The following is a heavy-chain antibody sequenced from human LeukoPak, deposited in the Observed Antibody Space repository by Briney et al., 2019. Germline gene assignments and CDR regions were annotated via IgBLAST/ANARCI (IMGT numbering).Heavy chain of an antibody. CDR1: GGSFSGYY. CDR2: INDSGST. D-gene: IGHD5-12*01. V-gene: IGHV4-34*01. Sequence: SETLSLTCAVYGGSFSGYYWSWIRQPPGKGLEWIGEINDSGSTNYNPSLKSRVTISVDTSKNQFSLKLSSVTAADTAVYYCARGRGATIPFPPDYWGQGTLVTVSS. J-gene: IGHJ4*02. CDR3: ARGRGATIPFPPDY.